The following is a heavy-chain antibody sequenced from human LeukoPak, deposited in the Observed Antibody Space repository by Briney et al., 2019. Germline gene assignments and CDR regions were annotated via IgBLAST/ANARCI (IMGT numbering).Heavy chain of an antibody. J-gene: IGHJ4*02. Sequence: SGGSLRLSCAASGFTFSSYWKNWVRQAPGKGLEWVANIKQDGSERNYVDSVKGRFTVSRDNAKNSLYLQMNSLRAEDTAVYYCMVTTRSGPFDYWGQGTLVTVSS. CDR1: GFTFSSYW. D-gene: IGHD4-17*01. CDR3: MVTTRSGPFDY. V-gene: IGHV3-7*01. CDR2: IKQDGSER.